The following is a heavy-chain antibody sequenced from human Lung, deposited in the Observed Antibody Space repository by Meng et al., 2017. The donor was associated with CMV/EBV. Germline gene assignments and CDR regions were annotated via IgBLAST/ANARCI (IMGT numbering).Heavy chain of an antibody. Sequence: GGSLRLXXTTSGFTFGNYSMSWVRQAPGKGLEWVGFIRSKPYGGTTDYAASVKGRFTISRDDSKSIAYLQMNSLKTEDTAIYYCAPNYDFFAFWGQGTLVXVSS. CDR3: APNYDFFAF. CDR2: IRSKPYGGTT. V-gene: IGHV3-49*04. J-gene: IGHJ4*02. D-gene: IGHD3-3*01. CDR1: GFTFGNYS.